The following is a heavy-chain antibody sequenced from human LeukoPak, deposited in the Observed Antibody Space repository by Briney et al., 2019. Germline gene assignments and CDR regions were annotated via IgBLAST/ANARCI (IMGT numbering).Heavy chain of an antibody. CDR2: INPNSGGT. V-gene: IGHV1-2*02. Sequence: ASVKVSCKASGYTFTSYYMHWVRQAPGQGLEWMGWINPNSGGTNYAQKFQGRVTMTRDTSISTAYMELSRLRSDDTAVYYCARASIAARPTYFDYWGQGTLVTVSS. CDR3: ARASIAARPTYFDY. J-gene: IGHJ4*02. CDR1: GYTFTSYY. D-gene: IGHD6-6*01.